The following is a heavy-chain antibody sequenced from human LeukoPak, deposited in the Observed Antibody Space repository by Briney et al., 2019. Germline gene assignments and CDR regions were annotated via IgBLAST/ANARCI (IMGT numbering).Heavy chain of an antibody. CDR1: GFIFSSYE. V-gene: IGHV3-48*03. J-gene: IGHJ4*02. Sequence: PGGSLRLSCAASGFIFSSYEMNWVRQAPGKGLEWVSYISSSGSIIYYADSVKGRFTISRDNAKNSVSLQMNRLRAEDTAVYYCVRDPYEAYWGQGTLVTVSS. CDR3: VRDPYEAY. D-gene: IGHD5-12*01. CDR2: ISSSGSII.